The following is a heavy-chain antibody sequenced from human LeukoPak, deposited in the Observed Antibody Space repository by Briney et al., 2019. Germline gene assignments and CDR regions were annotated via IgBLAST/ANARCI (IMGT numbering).Heavy chain of an antibody. V-gene: IGHV3-23*01. CDR1: GFAFNTYA. D-gene: IGHD2-21*02. CDR3: AKRGLGDREAFDI. J-gene: IGHJ3*02. CDR2: NSGSGGST. Sequence: GGSLRLSCAASGFAFNTYAMSWVRQAPGKGLEWVSSNSGSGGSTYYADSVEGRFTISRDNSKNTLYLQMNSLRAEDTAVYYCAKRGLGDREAFDIWGQGTMVTVSS.